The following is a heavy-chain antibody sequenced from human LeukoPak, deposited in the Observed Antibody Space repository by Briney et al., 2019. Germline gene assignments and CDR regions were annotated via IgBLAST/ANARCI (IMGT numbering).Heavy chain of an antibody. CDR3: ARDPIVVVPGVDYYGMDV. CDR1: GFTFSSYS. V-gene: IGHV3-21*01. CDR2: ISSSSSYI. J-gene: IGHJ6*01. D-gene: IGHD2-2*01. Sequence: PGGSLRLSCAASGFTFSSYSMNWVRQAPGKGLEWVSSISSSSSYIYYADSVKGRFTISRDNAKNSLYLQMNSLRAEDTAVYYCARDPIVVVPGVDYYGMDVWGQGTTVTVSS.